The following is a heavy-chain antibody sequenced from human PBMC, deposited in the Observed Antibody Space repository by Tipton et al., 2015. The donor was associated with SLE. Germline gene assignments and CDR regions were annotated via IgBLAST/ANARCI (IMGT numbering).Heavy chain of an antibody. CDR2: INHRGST. D-gene: IGHD6-13*01. Sequence: TLSLTCAVYGGSFSGYYWSWIRQPPGEGLEWIGEINHRGSTNYNPSLKSRVTISVDTSKNQFSLKLSSVTAADTAVYYCASRGAAAAPGWYFDRWGRGTLVTVSS. V-gene: IGHV4-34*01. CDR1: GGSFSGYY. J-gene: IGHJ2*01. CDR3: ASRGAAAAPGWYFDR.